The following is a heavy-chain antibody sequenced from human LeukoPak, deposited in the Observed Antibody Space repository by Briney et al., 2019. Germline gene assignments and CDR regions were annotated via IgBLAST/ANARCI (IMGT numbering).Heavy chain of an antibody. CDR1: GFTFDDYA. CDR3: AKAYGSGSYYNAPIDY. V-gene: IGHV3-9*01. J-gene: IGHJ4*02. CDR2: ISWNSGSI. Sequence: AGGSLRLSCAASGFTFDDYAMHWVRQAPGKGLEWVSGISWNSGSIGYADSVKGRFTISRDNAKNSLYLQMNSLRAEDTALYYCAKAYGSGSYYNAPIDYWGQGTLVTVSS. D-gene: IGHD3-10*01.